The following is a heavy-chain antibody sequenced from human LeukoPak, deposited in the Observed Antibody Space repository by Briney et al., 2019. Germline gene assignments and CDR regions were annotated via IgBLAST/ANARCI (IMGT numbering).Heavy chain of an antibody. J-gene: IGHJ4*02. CDR1: GGSFSGYY. V-gene: IGHV4-34*01. CDR2: INHSGST. Sequence: SETLSLTCAVYGGSFSGYYWSWIRQPPGKGLEWIGEINHSGSTNYNPSLKSRVTISVDTSKNQFSLKLSSVTAADTAVYYCARGKRGNRIAARPSLAGFDYWGQGTLVTVSS. CDR3: ARGKRGNRIAARPSLAGFDY. D-gene: IGHD6-6*01.